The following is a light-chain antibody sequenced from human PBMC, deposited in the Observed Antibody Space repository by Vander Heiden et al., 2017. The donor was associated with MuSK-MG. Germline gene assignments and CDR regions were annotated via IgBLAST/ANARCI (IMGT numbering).Light chain of an antibody. J-gene: IGKJ4*01. CDR2: AAS. CDR3: QHLITAPLT. Sequence: DIQWTKSPSFLSASVGDRVTIACRASPDINNYLAWYQKKPGEAPKLLFYAASTLRGGVPSSFSGIGLGTEFTLTITSLHSEDFATYYCQHLITAPLTFGGGTRVEIK. CDR1: PDINNY. V-gene: IGKV1-9*01.